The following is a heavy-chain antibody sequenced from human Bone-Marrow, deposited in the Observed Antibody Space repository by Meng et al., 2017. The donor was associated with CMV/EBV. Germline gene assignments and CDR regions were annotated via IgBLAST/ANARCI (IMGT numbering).Heavy chain of an antibody. CDR1: GFTFSSYG. Sequence: GESLKISCAASGFTFSSYGMHWVRQAPGKGLEWVAFIRYDGSNKYYADSVKGRFTISRDNSKNTLYLQMNSLRAEDTAVYYCAIIVGATKERDGGGRGIDYWGQGTLVTVSS. CDR3: AIIVGATKERDGGGRGIDY. J-gene: IGHJ4*02. D-gene: IGHD1-26*01. CDR2: IRYDGSNK. V-gene: IGHV3-30*02.